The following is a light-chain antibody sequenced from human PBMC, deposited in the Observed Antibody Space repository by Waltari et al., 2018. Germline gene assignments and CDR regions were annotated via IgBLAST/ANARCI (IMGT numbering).Light chain of an antibody. CDR3: QQYNNWRT. V-gene: IGKV3-15*01. CDR1: QSISRN. CDR2: GAS. Sequence: EILMTQSPATLSVSPGERATLSCKASQSISRNLAWYQQKPGQAPRLLIYGASTRATGIPARFSCSGSGTEFTLTISSLQSEDFAVYYCQQYNNWRTFGQGTKLEIK. J-gene: IGKJ2*01.